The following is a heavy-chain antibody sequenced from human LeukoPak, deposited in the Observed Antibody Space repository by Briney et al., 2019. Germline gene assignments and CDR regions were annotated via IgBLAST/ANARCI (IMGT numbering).Heavy chain of an antibody. CDR3: ARGPSNHYDILTGYYSYYYYYGMDV. V-gene: IGHV1-8*01. CDR1: GYTFTSYD. J-gene: IGHJ6*02. CDR2: MNPNSGNT. D-gene: IGHD3-9*01. Sequence: ASVKVSCKASGYTFTSYDIIWVRQATGQGLEWMGWMNPNSGNTGYAQKFQGRVTMPRNTSLSTAYMELSSLRSEDTAVYYCARGPSNHYDILTGYYSYYYYYGMDVWGQGTTVTVSS.